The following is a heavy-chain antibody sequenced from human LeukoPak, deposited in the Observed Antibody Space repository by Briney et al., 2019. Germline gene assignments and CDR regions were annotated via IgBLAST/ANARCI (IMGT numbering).Heavy chain of an antibody. CDR2: IHTSGST. CDR3: ARGMVTTDRYYFDY. J-gene: IGHJ4*02. Sequence: SETLSLTCTVSGGSISSGSYYWSWIRQPAGKGPEWIGRIHTSGSTNYNPSLKSRVTISVDTSKNQFSLNLSSVTAADTAVYYCARGMVTTDRYYFDYWGQGTLVTVSS. V-gene: IGHV4-61*02. CDR1: GGSISSGSYY. D-gene: IGHD4-17*01.